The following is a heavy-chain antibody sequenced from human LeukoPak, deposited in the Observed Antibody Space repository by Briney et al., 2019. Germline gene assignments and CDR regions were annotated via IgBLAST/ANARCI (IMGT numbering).Heavy chain of an antibody. J-gene: IGHJ4*02. CDR2: ISAYNGNT. CDR3: ARLSVAGTWVDY. V-gene: IGHV1-18*01. D-gene: IGHD6-19*01. CDR1: GYTFTSYG. Sequence: GASVKVSCKASGYTFTSYGISWVRQAPGQGLEWMGWISAYNGNTNYAQKLQGRVTMTRDMSTSTVYMELRSLRSDDTAVYYCARLSVAGTWVDYWGQGTLVTVSS.